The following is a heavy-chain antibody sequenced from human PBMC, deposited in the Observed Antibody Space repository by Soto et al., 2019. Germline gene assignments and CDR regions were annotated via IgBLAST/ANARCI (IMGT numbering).Heavy chain of an antibody. V-gene: IGHV4-34*01. CDR2: INHSGST. CDR3: ARGQTVPAAIRYYGMDV. Sequence: SETLSLTCAVYGGSFSGYYWSWIRQPPGKGLEWIGEINHSGSTNYNPSLKSRVTISVDTSKNQFSLKLSSVTAADTAVYYCARGQTVPAAIRYYGMDVWGQGTMVTVSS. D-gene: IGHD2-2*01. CDR1: GGSFSGYY. J-gene: IGHJ6*02.